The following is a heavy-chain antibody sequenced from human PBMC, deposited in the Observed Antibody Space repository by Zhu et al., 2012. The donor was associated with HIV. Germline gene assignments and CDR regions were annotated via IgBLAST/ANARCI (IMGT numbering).Heavy chain of an antibody. CDR1: GGSFSGYY. CDR2: INRSGDT. V-gene: IGHV4-34*01. Sequence: QVQLQQWGAGLLKPSETLSLTCAVYGGSFSGYYWGWTRQPPGKGLEWIGEINRSGDTNYNPSLKSRVTISVDTSKNQFSLKLNSVTAADTAVYYCARGYGSGSYYHYWGQGTPGHRVL. J-gene: IGHJ4*02. CDR3: ARGYGSGSYYHY. D-gene: IGHD3-10*01.